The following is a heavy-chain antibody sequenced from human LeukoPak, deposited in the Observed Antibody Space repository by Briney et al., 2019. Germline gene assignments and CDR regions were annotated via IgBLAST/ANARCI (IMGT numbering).Heavy chain of an antibody. J-gene: IGHJ6*03. CDR3: GGVRGVNYYYYYYMDV. D-gene: IGHD3-10*01. Sequence: GSLRLSCAASGFTFSSYWMSWVRQAPGKGLEWIGSIYYSGSTYYNLSLKSRVTISVDTSKNQFSLKLSSVTAADTAVYYCGGVRGVNYYYYYYMDVWGKGTTVTVSS. V-gene: IGHV4-38-2*01. CDR2: IYYSGST. CDR1: GFTFSSYW.